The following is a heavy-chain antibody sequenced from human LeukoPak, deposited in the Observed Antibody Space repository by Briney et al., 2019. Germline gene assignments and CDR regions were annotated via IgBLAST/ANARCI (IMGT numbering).Heavy chain of an antibody. CDR1: GYSFRSYA. CDR3: ARDQAAAPNGFDP. J-gene: IGHJ5*02. D-gene: IGHD6-25*01. CDR2: INTNTGNP. V-gene: IGHV7-4-1*02. Sequence: ASVKVSCKASGYSFRSYAINWVRQAPGQGPEWMGWINTNTGNPTYAQGFTGRFVFSLDTSVSTAYLQISSLKAEDTAVYYCARDQAAAPNGFDPWGQGTLVTVSS.